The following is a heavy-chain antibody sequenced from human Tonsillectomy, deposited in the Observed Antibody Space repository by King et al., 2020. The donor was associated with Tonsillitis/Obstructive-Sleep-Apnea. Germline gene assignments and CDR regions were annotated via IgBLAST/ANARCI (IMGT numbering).Heavy chain of an antibody. Sequence: VTLKESGPALVKPTQTLTLTCTFSGFSLSTSGMCVSWIRQPPGKALEWLARIDWDDDKYYSTSLKTSLTISKDTSKNQVFLTMTNMDPVDTATYYCARIQRWDYYYYMDVWGKGTTVTVSS. D-gene: IGHD4-23*01. CDR3: ARIQRWDYYYYMDV. J-gene: IGHJ6*03. CDR1: GFSLSTSGMC. V-gene: IGHV2-70*11. CDR2: IDWDDDK.